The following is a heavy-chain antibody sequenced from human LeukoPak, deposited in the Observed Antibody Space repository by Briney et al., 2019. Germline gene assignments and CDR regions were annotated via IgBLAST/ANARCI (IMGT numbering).Heavy chain of an antibody. CDR3: ARDRRVTFGGVIPWFDP. Sequence: PSETLSLTCTVSGGSISSYYWTWIRQPPGKGLEWIGYIYNSGSTNYNPSLKSRVTISLDTSKNQFSLKLTSVTAADTAVYYCARDRRVTFGGVIPWFDPWGQGTLVTVSS. D-gene: IGHD3-16*02. CDR1: GGSISSYY. CDR2: IYNSGST. V-gene: IGHV4-4*08. J-gene: IGHJ5*02.